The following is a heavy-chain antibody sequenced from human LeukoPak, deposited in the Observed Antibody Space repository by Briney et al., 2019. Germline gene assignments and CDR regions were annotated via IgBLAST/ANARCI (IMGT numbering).Heavy chain of an antibody. CDR3: ARLEGVAGSSNWFDP. J-gene: IGHJ5*02. Sequence: WVRQAPGKGLEWIGSIYYSGSTYYNPSLKSRVTISVDTSKNQFSLKLSSVTAADTAVYYCARLEGVAGSSNWFDPWGQGTLVTVSP. D-gene: IGHD6-19*01. CDR2: IYYSGST. V-gene: IGHV4-39*01.